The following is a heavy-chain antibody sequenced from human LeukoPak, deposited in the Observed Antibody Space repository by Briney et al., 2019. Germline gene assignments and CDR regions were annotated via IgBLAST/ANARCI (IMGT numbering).Heavy chain of an antibody. Sequence: SETLSLTCTVSGGSISSSSYYWGWIRPPPGKGLEWIGSIYYSGSTYYNPSLKSRVTISVDTSKNQFSLKLSSVTAADTAVYSCARHRMYYYDSSGRGVADAFDIWGQGTMVTVSS. J-gene: IGHJ3*02. D-gene: IGHD3-22*01. CDR2: IYYSGST. CDR1: GGSISSSSYY. CDR3: ARHRMYYYDSSGRGVADAFDI. V-gene: IGHV4-39*01.